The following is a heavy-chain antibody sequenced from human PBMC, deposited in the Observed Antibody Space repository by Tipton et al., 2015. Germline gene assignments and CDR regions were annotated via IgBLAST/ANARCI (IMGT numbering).Heavy chain of an antibody. D-gene: IGHD3-22*01. CDR2: IWYGGSNK. V-gene: IGHV3-33*01. Sequence: SLRLSCAASGFTFSSYGMHWVRQAPGKGLEWVAVIWYGGSNKYYADSVKGRFTISRDSSKKTLYLQMNSLRAEDTAVYYCASFVVMVITTHYYYYGMDVWGQGTTVTVSS. CDR3: ASFVVMVITTHYYYYGMDV. J-gene: IGHJ6*02. CDR1: GFTFSSYG.